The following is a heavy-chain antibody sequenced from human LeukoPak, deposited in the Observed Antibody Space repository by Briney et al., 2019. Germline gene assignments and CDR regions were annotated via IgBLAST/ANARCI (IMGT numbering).Heavy chain of an antibody. CDR1: GYTLTRYD. CDR2: MNPDSGNT. D-gene: IGHD6-6*01. CDR3: ARASSSSSVLYYYYMDV. Sequence: GASVKVSCKASGYTLTRYDINWVRQATGQGLXWXGWMNPDSGNTGYAQKFQGRVTITRNTSISTAYMEVTSLGSDDTAVYFCARASSSSSVLYYYYMDVWGKGTPVTVSS. J-gene: IGHJ6*03. V-gene: IGHV1-8*03.